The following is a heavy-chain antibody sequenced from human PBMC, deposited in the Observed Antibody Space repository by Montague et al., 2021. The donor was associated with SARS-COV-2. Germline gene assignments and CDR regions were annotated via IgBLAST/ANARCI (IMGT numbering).Heavy chain of an antibody. V-gene: IGHV4-34*01. D-gene: IGHD6-13*01. CDR2: ISLFRST. J-gene: IGHJ6*03. CDR1: NGSFTSFY. Sequence: SETLSLTCAVSNGSFTSFYRNWIRLPPGTGLGRIWEISLFRSTYYNSYLTCRLTISVYTSKNKFSLYLRFVTAADTAVYYCACGDEYDSSYMDVWGKGTTVTVSS. CDR3: ACGDEYDSSYMDV.